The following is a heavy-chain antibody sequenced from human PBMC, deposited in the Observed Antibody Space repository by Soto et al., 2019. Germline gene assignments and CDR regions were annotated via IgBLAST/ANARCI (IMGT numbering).Heavy chain of an antibody. CDR1: GVSIGSRDW. CDR3: ARLRRDGYNPFDY. J-gene: IGHJ4*02. D-gene: IGHD5-12*01. CDR2: ISYSDAT. Sequence: QVQLQEAGPGLVKPSGTLSLTCAVSGVSIGSRDWWSWVRQPPGKGLEWIGDISYSDATTYNPSLRGRVTISLDYSKNQFSLSLGFVTAAYTAVYFCARLRRDGYNPFDYWGQGTLVTVSS. V-gene: IGHV4-4*02.